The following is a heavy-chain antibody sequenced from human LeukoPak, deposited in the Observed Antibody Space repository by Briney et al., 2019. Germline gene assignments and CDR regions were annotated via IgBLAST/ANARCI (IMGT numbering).Heavy chain of an antibody. Sequence: PGGSLRLSCAASGFTFSSYSMNWVRQAPGKGLEWVSSISSSSSYIYYADSVKGRFTISRDNAKNSLYLQMNSLRAEDTAVYYCARGGDSGWEFDYWDQGTLVTVSS. CDR1: GFTFSSYS. J-gene: IGHJ4*02. D-gene: IGHD5-12*01. V-gene: IGHV3-21*01. CDR2: ISSSSSYI. CDR3: ARGGDSGWEFDY.